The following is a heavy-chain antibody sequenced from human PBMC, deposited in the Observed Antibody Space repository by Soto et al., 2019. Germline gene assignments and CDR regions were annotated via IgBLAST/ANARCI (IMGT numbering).Heavy chain of an antibody. CDR1: GFTFSSYW. D-gene: IGHD2-21*02. J-gene: IGHJ5*02. CDR3: ARVLVFYGGFDP. CDR2: INSDGSST. Sequence: PGGSLRLSCAASGFTFSSYWMHWVRQAPGKGLVWFSRINSDGSSTYYADSVKSRFTISRDNAKNLLYLQMNSLRADDTAVYYCARVLVFYGGFDPWGQGTLVTVSS. V-gene: IGHV3-74*01.